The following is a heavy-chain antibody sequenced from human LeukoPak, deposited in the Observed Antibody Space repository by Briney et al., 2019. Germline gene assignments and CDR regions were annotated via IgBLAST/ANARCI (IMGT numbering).Heavy chain of an antibody. D-gene: IGHD5-18*01. CDR2: INSDGTNT. CDR1: GFTFSNFW. CDR3: ARLRYGPYGMDV. J-gene: IGHJ6*02. Sequence: GGSLRLSCAASGFTFSNFWMHWVRQASGKGLVWVSRINSDGTNTTYADSVKGRFTLSRDNAKNTLYLQMSSLRAEDTALYYCARLRYGPYGMDVWGQGTTVTVPS. V-gene: IGHV3-74*01.